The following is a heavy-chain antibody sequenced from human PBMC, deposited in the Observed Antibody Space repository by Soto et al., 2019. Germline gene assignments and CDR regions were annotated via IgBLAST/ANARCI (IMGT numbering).Heavy chain of an antibody. Sequence: ASVKVSCKASGYTFTSYGISWVRQAPGQGLEWMGWISAYNGNTNYAQKLQGRVTMTTDTSTSTAYMELRSLRSDDTAVYYCARDYFTFGDSNWFDPWGQGTLVTVSS. CDR3: ARDYFTFGDSNWFDP. J-gene: IGHJ5*02. D-gene: IGHD3-16*01. CDR2: ISAYNGNT. V-gene: IGHV1-18*01. CDR1: GYTFTSYG.